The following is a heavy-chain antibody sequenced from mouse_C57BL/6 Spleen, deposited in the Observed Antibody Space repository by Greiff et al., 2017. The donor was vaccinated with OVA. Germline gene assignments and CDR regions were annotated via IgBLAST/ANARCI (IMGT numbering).Heavy chain of an antibody. J-gene: IGHJ4*01. Sequence: EVQVVESGGGLVKPGGSLKLSCAASGFTFSSYAMSWVRQTPEKRLEWVATISDGGSYTYYPDNVKGRFTISRDNAKNNLYLQLSHLKSEDTTMYYCARDHYYAMDYWGQGTSVTVSS. CDR1: GFTFSSYA. V-gene: IGHV5-4*01. CDR2: ISDGGSYT. CDR3: ARDHYYAMDY.